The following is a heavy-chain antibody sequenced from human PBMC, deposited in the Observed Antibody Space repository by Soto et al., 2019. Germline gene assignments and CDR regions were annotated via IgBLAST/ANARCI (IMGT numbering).Heavy chain of an antibody. D-gene: IGHD3-10*01. CDR3: ATTLRGSFPDPDYYYYGMDV. CDR1: GGSISSSSYY. CDR2: IYYSGST. Sequence: SETLSLTCTVSGGSISSSSYYWGWIRQPPGKGLEWIGSIYYSGSTYYNPSLKSRVTISVDTSKNQFSLKLSSVTAADTAVYYCATTLRGSFPDPDYYYYGMDVWGQGTTVTVSS. V-gene: IGHV4-39*01. J-gene: IGHJ6*02.